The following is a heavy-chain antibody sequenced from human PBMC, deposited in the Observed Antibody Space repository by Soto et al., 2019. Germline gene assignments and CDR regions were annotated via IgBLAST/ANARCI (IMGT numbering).Heavy chain of an antibody. D-gene: IGHD6-6*01. CDR2: IYHSGST. CDR1: GGSISSGGYS. CDR3: AGGIAARPLGY. V-gene: IGHV4-30-2*01. J-gene: IGHJ4*02. Sequence: QLQLPESGSGLVKPSQTLSLTCAVSGGSISSGGYSWSWIRQPPGKGLEWIGYIYHSGSTYYNPSLKSRVTISVDRSKNQFSLRLSSVTAADTAGYYCAGGIAARPLGYWGQGTLVTVSS.